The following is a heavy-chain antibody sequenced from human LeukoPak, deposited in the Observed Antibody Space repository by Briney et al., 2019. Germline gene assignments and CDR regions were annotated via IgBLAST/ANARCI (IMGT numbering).Heavy chain of an antibody. J-gene: IGHJ3*01. CDR2: ISGSRSTT. CDR1: RFIFSDYY. Sequence: GGSLRLSCEPSRFIFSDYYMGWIRQAPGKGREWGSYISGSRSTTYYTDSVKGRFTISRDNAKNSLYLQMDRLRAEDTALYYCARVYYNGLGYAFDVWGQGTMVSVTS. D-gene: IGHD2-8*01. CDR3: ARVYYNGLGYAFDV. V-gene: IGHV3-11*04.